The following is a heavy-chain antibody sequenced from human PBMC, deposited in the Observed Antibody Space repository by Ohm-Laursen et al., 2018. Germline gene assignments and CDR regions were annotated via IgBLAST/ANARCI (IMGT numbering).Heavy chain of an antibody. Sequence: SLRLSCTAFGFTFSSYAMSWVRQAPGKGLEWVSAISGSGASTYYADSVKGRFTISRDNSKNTLYLQMNSLRAEDTAVYYCAKGTNYYGSRSYSDYWGQGTLVTVSS. D-gene: IGHD3-10*01. V-gene: IGHV3-23*01. CDR2: ISGSGAST. CDR3: AKGTNYYGSRSYSDY. CDR1: GFTFSSYA. J-gene: IGHJ4*02.